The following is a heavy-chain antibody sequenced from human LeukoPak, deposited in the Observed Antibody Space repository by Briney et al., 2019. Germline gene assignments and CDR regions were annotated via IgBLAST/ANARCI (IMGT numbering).Heavy chain of an antibody. CDR3: ARGDFWSGYYHHDAFDI. D-gene: IGHD3-3*01. Sequence: SETLSLTCAVSGGSISSGGYSWSWIRQPPGKGLEWIGYIYYSGSTYYNPSLKSRVTISVDTSKNQFSLKLSSVTAADTAVYYCARGDFWSGYYHHDAFDIWGQGTMVTVSS. V-gene: IGHV4-30-4*07. J-gene: IGHJ3*02. CDR2: IYYSGST. CDR1: GGSISSGGYS.